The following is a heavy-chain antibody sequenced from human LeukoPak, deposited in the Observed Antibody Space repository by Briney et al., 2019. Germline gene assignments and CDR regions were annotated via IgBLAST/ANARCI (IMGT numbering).Heavy chain of an antibody. Sequence: PGGSLRLSCAASGLTFSSYAMSWVRQSPGKGLEWVSVIGRNGETTYYADSVKGRFTISRDNSKNTLYLQMNSVRAEDTAVYYCAKLRVDTDMERGYWGQGTLVTVSS. CDR2: IGRNGETT. J-gene: IGHJ4*02. V-gene: IGHV3-23*01. CDR3: AKLRVDTDMERGY. D-gene: IGHD5-18*01. CDR1: GLTFSSYA.